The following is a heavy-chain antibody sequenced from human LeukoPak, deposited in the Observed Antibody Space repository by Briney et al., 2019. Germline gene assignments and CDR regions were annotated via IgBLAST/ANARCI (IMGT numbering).Heavy chain of an antibody. Sequence: TSETLSLTCAVSGVSISSGGYYWSWIRQPAGKGLEWIGRIYTSGSTNYNPSLKSRVTMSVDTSKNQFSLKLSSVTAADTAVYYCARDRWVGFGEFHNWFDPWGQGTLVTVSS. CDR2: IYTSGST. D-gene: IGHD3-10*01. J-gene: IGHJ5*02. CDR3: ARDRWVGFGEFHNWFDP. CDR1: GVSISSGGYY. V-gene: IGHV4-61*02.